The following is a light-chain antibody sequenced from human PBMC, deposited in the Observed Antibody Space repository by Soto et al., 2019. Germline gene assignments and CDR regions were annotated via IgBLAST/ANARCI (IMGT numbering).Light chain of an antibody. CDR3: QQYGSSPRT. Sequence: EIVLTQSPGTLSLSPGERATLSCRASQSVSRNFFAWYQQKPGQAPWLLIYGASNRAGGVPDRFSGSGSGTDFTLPISRLEPEDFAVYYCQQYGSSPRTFGQGTKVDIK. V-gene: IGKV3-20*01. CDR1: QSVSRNF. J-gene: IGKJ1*01. CDR2: GAS.